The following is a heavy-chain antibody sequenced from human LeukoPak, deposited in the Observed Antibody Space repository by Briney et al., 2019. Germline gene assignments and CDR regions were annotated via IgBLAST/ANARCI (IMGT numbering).Heavy chain of an antibody. Sequence: PGGSLRLSCAASGFTFSSYAMSWVRQAPGKGLEWVSSISSSSSYIYYADSVKGRFTISRDNAKNSLYLQMNSLRAEDTAVYYCARVSVAGITFDYWGQGTLVTVSS. D-gene: IGHD5-12*01. CDR1: GFTFSSYA. CDR2: ISSSSSYI. V-gene: IGHV3-21*01. CDR3: ARVSVAGITFDY. J-gene: IGHJ4*02.